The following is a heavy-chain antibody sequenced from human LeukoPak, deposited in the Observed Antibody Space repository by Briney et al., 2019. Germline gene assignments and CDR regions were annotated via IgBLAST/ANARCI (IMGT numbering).Heavy chain of an antibody. J-gene: IGHJ1*01. CDR1: GFTFSRYW. V-gene: IGHV3-74*01. CDR3: ARAPAEIGGYYPEYFRH. D-gene: IGHD3-22*01. CDR2: IKRDGST. Sequence: GGSLRLSCAGSGFTFSRYWMHWVRQAPGKGLLWVSRIKRDGSTNYADSVKGRFTISRDNAKNTVSLQMNSLRAEDTGVYYCARAPAEIGGYYPEYFRHWGQGTLVTVSS.